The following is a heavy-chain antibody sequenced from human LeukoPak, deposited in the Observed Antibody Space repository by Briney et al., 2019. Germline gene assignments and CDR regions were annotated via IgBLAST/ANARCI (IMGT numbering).Heavy chain of an antibody. D-gene: IGHD3-10*02. CDR3: ARDFLSPMSFYMDV. J-gene: IGHJ6*03. V-gene: IGHV3-21*01. Sequence: PGGSLRLSCAASGFTFSSYGMHWVRQAPGKGLEWVSSITSRSSYIYYVDSVKGRFTISRDNAKNSLYLQMNSLRAEDTAVYYCARDFLSPMSFYMDVWGKGTTVTVSS. CDR2: ITSRSSYI. CDR1: GFTFSSYG.